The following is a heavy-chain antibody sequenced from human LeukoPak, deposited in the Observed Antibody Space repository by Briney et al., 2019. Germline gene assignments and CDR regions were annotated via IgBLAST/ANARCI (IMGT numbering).Heavy chain of an antibody. V-gene: IGHV4-4*02. CDR3: ATYSGYAPGAFDY. CDR2: IYHNGST. J-gene: IGHJ4*02. D-gene: IGHD5-12*01. Sequence: PSGTLSLTCAVSGGSISSSNWWSWVRPPPGKGLEWIGEIYHNGSTNYNLSLKSRVTISVDKSKNQFSLKLSSVTAADTAVYYCATYSGYAPGAFDYWGQGTLVTVSS. CDR1: GGSISSSNW.